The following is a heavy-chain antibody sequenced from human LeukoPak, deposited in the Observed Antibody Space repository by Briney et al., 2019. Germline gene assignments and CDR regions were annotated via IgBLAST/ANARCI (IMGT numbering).Heavy chain of an antibody. V-gene: IGHV3-7*01. CDR1: GFTVSTYS. CDR2: ISQDGSAE. CDR3: VRLFGGVTTFDY. Sequence: GGSLRLSCAASGFTVSTYSMSWVRQAPGKGLDWVASISQDGSAEYYVVSVRGRFTISRDNAKNSLYLQVNSLRVDDTAVYYCVRLFGGVTTFDYWGQGTLVTVSS. D-gene: IGHD4-17*01. J-gene: IGHJ4*02.